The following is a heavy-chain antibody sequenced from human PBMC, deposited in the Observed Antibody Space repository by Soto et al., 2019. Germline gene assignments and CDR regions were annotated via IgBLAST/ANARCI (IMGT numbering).Heavy chain of an antibody. V-gene: IGHV3-15*01. CDR2: IKSKTDGGTT. J-gene: IGHJ5*02. Sequence: GGSLRLSCAASGFTFSNAWMSWVRQAPGKGLEWVGRIKSKTDGGTTDYAGPVKGRFTISRDDSKNTLYLQMNSLKTEDTAVYYCTSMSYFDWSNWFDPWGQGTLVTVSS. D-gene: IGHD3-9*01. CDR3: TSMSYFDWSNWFDP. CDR1: GFTFSNAW.